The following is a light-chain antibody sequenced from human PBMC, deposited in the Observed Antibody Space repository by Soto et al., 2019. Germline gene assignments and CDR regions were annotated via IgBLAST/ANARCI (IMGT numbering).Light chain of an antibody. CDR1: QSINSH. CDR2: TAS. Sequence: DIQMTQSPSSLSASVGDRVTITCRASQSINSHLSWYQQRPGKAPNLLIYTASSLQTGVPSRFSGSGSGTDFTLTISTLRPEDIATYYCQQSYSRPLTFGGGTKVEIK. CDR3: QQSYSRPLT. J-gene: IGKJ4*01. V-gene: IGKV1-39*01.